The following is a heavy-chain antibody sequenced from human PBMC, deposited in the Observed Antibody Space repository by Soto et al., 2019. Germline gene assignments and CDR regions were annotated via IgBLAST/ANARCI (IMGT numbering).Heavy chain of an antibody. CDR1: GGSFSDYA. D-gene: IGHD2-15*01. V-gene: IGHV1-69*13. Sequence: GASVKVSCKAFGGSFSDYAISWVRQAPGQGLEWMGGIIPIFGTPNYAQKFQDRVTFTAHESTNTAYMELSRLTSEDTAVYYCARDRAPRGWSYLELWGQGTKVTVSS. CDR2: IIPIFGTP. CDR3: ARDRAPRGWSYLEL. J-gene: IGHJ4*02.